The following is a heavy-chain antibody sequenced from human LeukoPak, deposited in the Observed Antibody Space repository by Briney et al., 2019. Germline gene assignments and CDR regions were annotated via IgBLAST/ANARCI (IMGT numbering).Heavy chain of an antibody. CDR1: GGFIRNYY. CDR3: ARWHSHGRYFDY. V-gene: IGHV4-59*01. Sequence: SETLSLTCTVSGGFIRNYYWNWIRQPPGKGLEWIGYISDSGNTDYKPSLKSRVTISVDTSKNQFSLKLTSATAADTAVYYCARWHSHGRYFDYWGQGALVTVSS. CDR2: ISDSGNT. J-gene: IGHJ4*02. D-gene: IGHD2-21*01.